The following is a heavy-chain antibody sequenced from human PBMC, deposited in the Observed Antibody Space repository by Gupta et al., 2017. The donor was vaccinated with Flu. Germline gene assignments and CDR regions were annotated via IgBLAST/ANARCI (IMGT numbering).Heavy chain of an antibody. CDR2: VHSSGNT. CDR1: GGAVNVFSYF. Sequence: QVQPREAGPRLLKPSQTLSHTCSVSGGAVNVFSYFWSWVRQHPEKGLEWIGYVHSSGNTYYNPSLRSRLMMSMDTSKNEFSLEVTSVTAADTAMYYCARRGTYYLDFWGQGALVTVSS. D-gene: IGHD1-7*01. V-gene: IGHV4-31*03. J-gene: IGHJ4*02. CDR3: ARRGTYYLDF.